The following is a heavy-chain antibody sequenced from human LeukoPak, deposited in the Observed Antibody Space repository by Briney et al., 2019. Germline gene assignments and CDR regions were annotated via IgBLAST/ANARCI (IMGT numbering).Heavy chain of an antibody. D-gene: IGHD6-19*01. Sequence: TGGSLRLSCAASGFTFTNYAMSWVRQAPVKGLEWVSGISGSGGSTYHADSVKGRFTISKDNSKNTLYLQMNSLRADDTALYYCAKVVGSGWPYYFDYWGQGTLVTVSS. CDR1: GFTFTNYA. V-gene: IGHV3-23*01. CDR3: AKVVGSGWPYYFDY. J-gene: IGHJ4*02. CDR2: ISGSGGST.